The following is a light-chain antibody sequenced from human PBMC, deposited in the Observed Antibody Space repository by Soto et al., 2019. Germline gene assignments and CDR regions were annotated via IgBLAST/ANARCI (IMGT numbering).Light chain of an antibody. CDR2: DND. V-gene: IGLV1-44*01. J-gene: IGLJ2*01. CDR1: SSNVGSNH. CDR3: QSYDNSLLAYV. Sequence: QSVLTQPPSASGTPGQRVTISCSGSSSNVGSNHVHWYQQLPGTAPKLLLSDNDQRPSGVPDRFSGSTSGTSASLAITGLQAEDAADYYCQSYDNSLLAYVFGGGTKLTVL.